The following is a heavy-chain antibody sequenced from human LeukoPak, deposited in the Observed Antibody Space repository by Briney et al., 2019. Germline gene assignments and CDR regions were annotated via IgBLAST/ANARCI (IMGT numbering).Heavy chain of an antibody. J-gene: IGHJ3*02. Sequence: PSQTLSLTCTVSGGSISSGDYYWSWIRQPAGKGLEWIGRIYTSGSTNYNPSLKSRVTMSVDTSKNQFSLKLSSVTAADTAVYYCARDVSYYDFWSGYPDAFDIWGQGTMVTVSS. CDR1: GGSISSGDYY. CDR3: ARDVSYYDFWSGYPDAFDI. D-gene: IGHD3-3*01. CDR2: IYTSGST. V-gene: IGHV4-61*02.